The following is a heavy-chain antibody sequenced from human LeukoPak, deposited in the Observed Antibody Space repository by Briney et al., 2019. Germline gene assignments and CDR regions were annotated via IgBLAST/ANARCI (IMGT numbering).Heavy chain of an antibody. CDR1: GFTFDDYA. J-gene: IGHJ4*02. D-gene: IGHD4-17*01. CDR3: AKVAGHGDYLFDY. V-gene: IGHV3-9*01. Sequence: GGSLRLSCAASGFTFDDYAMHWVRQAPGKGLEWVSGISWNSGSIGYADSVKGRFTISRDNAKNSLYLQMNSLRAEDTALYYCAKVAGHGDYLFDYWGQGTLVTVSS. CDR2: ISWNSGSI.